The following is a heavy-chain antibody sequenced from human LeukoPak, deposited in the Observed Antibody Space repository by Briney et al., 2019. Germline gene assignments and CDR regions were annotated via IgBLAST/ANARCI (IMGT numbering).Heavy chain of an antibody. J-gene: IGHJ4*02. D-gene: IGHD2-2*01. CDR1: GFTFSSYG. Sequence: GGSLRLSCAAAGFTFSSYGMRWVRQAAGKGREWVSAISGSGGSTYYAASVKGPFTISRDNSKTTLYLQMNSLRAEDTAVYYCAKDLSYCNSTSCHGPNDYWGQGTLVTVSS. CDR2: ISGSGGST. CDR3: AKDLSYCNSTSCHGPNDY. V-gene: IGHV3-23*01.